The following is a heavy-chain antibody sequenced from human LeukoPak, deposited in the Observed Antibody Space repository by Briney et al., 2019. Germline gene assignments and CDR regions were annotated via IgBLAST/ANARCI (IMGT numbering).Heavy chain of an antibody. CDR3: ARGVRWLQLSYFDY. V-gene: IGHV4-4*02. CDR2: IYHSGST. D-gene: IGHD5-24*01. Sequence: SETLSLTCAVSGGSISSSNWWSWVRQPPGKGLEWIGEIYHSGSTNYNPSLKSRVTISVDTSKNQFSLKLSSVTAADTAVYYCARGVRWLQLSYFDYWGQGTLVTVSS. CDR1: GGSISSSNW. J-gene: IGHJ4*02.